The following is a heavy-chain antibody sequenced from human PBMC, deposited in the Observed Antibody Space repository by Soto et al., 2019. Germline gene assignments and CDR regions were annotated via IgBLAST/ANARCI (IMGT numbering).Heavy chain of an antibody. Sequence: GGSLRLSCAASGFTFSNAWMSWVRQAPGKGLEWVGRIKSKTDGGTTDYAAPVKGRFTISRDDSKNTLYLQMNSLKTEDTAVYYCATGTGNTWYNHYYYYGMDLWSQWTTVTVSS. J-gene: IGHJ6*02. V-gene: IGHV3-15*01. D-gene: IGHD1-7*01. CDR1: GFTFSNAW. CDR3: ATGTGNTWYNHYYYYGMDL. CDR2: IKSKTDGGTT.